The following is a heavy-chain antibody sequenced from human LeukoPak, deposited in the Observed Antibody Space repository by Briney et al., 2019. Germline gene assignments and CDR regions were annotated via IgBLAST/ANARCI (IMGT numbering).Heavy chain of an antibody. V-gene: IGHV3-7*01. CDR2: IKEDGSEK. Sequence: GGSLRLSCAASGFTFSSYWMNWVRQAPGKGLEWVANIKEDGSEKNYVDSVKGRFTISRDNAKNTLYLQMNSLRAEDTAVYYCVRGRYMDVWGKGTTVTVSS. CDR1: GFTFSSYW. J-gene: IGHJ6*03. CDR3: VRGRYMDV.